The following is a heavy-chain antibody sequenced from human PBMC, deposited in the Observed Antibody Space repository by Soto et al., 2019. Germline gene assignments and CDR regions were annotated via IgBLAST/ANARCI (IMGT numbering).Heavy chain of an antibody. CDR2: IYYSGST. CDR1: GGSISSYY. CDR3: ARGHYDFWSGYYGY. Sequence: ASETLSLTCTVSGGSISSYYWSWIRQPPGKGLEWIGYIYYSGSTNYNPSLKSRVTISVDTSKNQFSLKLSPVTAADTAVYYCARGHYDFWSGYYGYWGQGTLVTVSS. V-gene: IGHV4-59*01. J-gene: IGHJ4*02. D-gene: IGHD3-3*01.